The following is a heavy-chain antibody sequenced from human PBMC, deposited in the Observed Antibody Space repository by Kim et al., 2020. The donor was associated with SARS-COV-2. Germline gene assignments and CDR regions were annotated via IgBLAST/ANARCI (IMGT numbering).Heavy chain of an antibody. J-gene: IGHJ4*02. Sequence: GGSLRLSCAASGFTFSSYGMHWVRQAPGKGLEWVAVISYDGSNKYYADSVKGRFTISRDNSKNTLYLQMNSLRAEDTAVYYCAKDRYYYDSSGYYPGYFDYWGQGTLVTVSS. CDR2: ISYDGSNK. CDR3: AKDRYYYDSSGYYPGYFDY. D-gene: IGHD3-22*01. CDR1: GFTFSSYG. V-gene: IGHV3-30*18.